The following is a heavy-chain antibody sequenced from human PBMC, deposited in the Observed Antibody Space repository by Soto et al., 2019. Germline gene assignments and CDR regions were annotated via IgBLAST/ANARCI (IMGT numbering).Heavy chain of an antibody. CDR3: ASSGGTFTEKFDY. CDR2: ISSSSSYI. Sequence: PGGSLRLSCAASGFTFSSYSINWVRQAPGKGLEWVSSISSSSSYIYYADSVKGRFTISRDNAKNSLYLQMNSLRAEDTAVYYCASSGGTFTEKFDYWGQGTLVTVSS. V-gene: IGHV3-21*01. J-gene: IGHJ4*02. D-gene: IGHD2-15*01. CDR1: GFTFSSYS.